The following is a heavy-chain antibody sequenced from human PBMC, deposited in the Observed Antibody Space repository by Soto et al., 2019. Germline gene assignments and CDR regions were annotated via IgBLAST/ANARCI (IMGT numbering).Heavy chain of an antibody. J-gene: IGHJ4*02. Sequence: SETLSLTCAVSSGSISSSNWWSWVRQPPGKGLEWIGEIYHSGSTNYNPSLKSRVTISVDKSKNQFSLKLGSVTAADTAVYYCARAVSYCTNGVCYPTFDYWGQGTLVTVSS. D-gene: IGHD2-8*01. CDR1: SGSISSSNW. CDR3: ARAVSYCTNGVCYPTFDY. V-gene: IGHV4-4*02. CDR2: IYHSGST.